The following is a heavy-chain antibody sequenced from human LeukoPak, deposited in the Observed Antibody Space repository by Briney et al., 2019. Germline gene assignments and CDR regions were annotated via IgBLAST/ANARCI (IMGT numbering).Heavy chain of an antibody. V-gene: IGHV3-23*01. CDR1: GFTFSGHA. Sequence: SGGSLRLSCAASGFTFSGHAMSWVRQAPGKGLEWVSAIGDDVVSTYYAESVKGRFTISRDNSKNTLYLQMNSLRAEDTATYYCARDSPLLTVWGQGTLVTVSS. J-gene: IGHJ4*02. D-gene: IGHD3-9*01. CDR3: ARDSPLLTV. CDR2: IGDDVVST.